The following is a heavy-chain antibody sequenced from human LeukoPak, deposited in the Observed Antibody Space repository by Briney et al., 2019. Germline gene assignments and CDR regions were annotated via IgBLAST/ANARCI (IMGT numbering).Heavy chain of an antibody. V-gene: IGHV3-7*01. CDR1: GFTFSSYW. J-gene: IGHJ5*02. Sequence: PGGSLRLSCVASGFTFSSYWMRWVRQAPGKGLEWVANMKIEGSEEYYVDSVKGRFTISRDNAKNSLYLQMNSLRVDDTAVYYCTRWARYCSSGSCYSWFDPWGQGTLVTVSS. D-gene: IGHD2-15*01. CDR3: TRWARYCSSGSCYSWFDP. CDR2: MKIEGSEE.